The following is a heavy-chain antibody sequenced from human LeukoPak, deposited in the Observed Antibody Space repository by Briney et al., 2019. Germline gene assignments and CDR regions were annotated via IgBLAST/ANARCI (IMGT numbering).Heavy chain of an antibody. D-gene: IGHD3-22*01. CDR2: ISGSGSST. CDR1: GGSISSTSYS. CDR3: AKDDPYYYDSSGFGDAFDL. V-gene: IGHV3-23*01. Sequence: ETLSLTCSVSGGSISSTSYSWGWVRQAPGKGLEWVSHISGSGSSTYYADSVKGRFTISRDNDKNTVYLQMNSLGAEDTALYYCAKDDPYYYDSSGFGDAFDLWGQGTMVTVSS. J-gene: IGHJ3*01.